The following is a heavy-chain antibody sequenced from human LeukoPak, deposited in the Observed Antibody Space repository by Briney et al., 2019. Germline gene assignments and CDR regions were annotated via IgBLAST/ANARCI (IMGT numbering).Heavy chain of an antibody. V-gene: IGHV3-21*01. Sequence: PGGSLRLSCAASGLTFSSYSRNWVRQAPGKGLEWVSSIISSSSYIYYADSVKGRFTISRDNTKNSLYLQMNSLRAEDTAVYYCARGSSINYYGSGSPIDYWGQGTLVTVSS. CDR1: GLTFSSYS. CDR3: ARGSSINYYGSGSPIDY. D-gene: IGHD3-10*01. J-gene: IGHJ4*02. CDR2: IISSSSYI.